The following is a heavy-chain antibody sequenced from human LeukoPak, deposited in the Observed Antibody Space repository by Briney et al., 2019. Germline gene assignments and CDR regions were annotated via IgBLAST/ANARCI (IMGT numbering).Heavy chain of an antibody. CDR3: ARDYCSSTSCLFDY. J-gene: IGHJ4*02. Sequence: ASVKVSCKASGYTFTAYHMHWVRQAPGQGLEWMGRINPNSGDTNYAQKFQGRVTMTRDTSISTAYMELSRLRSDDTAVYYCARDYCSSTSCLFDYWGQGTLVTVSS. V-gene: IGHV1-2*06. D-gene: IGHD2-2*01. CDR1: GYTFTAYH. CDR2: INPNSGDT.